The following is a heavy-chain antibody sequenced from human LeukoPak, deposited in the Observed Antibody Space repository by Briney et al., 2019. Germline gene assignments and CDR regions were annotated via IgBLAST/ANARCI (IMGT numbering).Heavy chain of an antibody. CDR3: ARDYCSSTSCLFDY. J-gene: IGHJ4*02. Sequence: ASVKVSCKASGYTFTAYHMHWVRQAPGQGLEWMGRINPNSGDTNYAQKFQGRVTMTRDTSISTAYMELSRLRSDDTAVYYCARDYCSSTSCLFDYWGQGTLVTVSS. V-gene: IGHV1-2*06. D-gene: IGHD2-2*01. CDR1: GYTFTAYH. CDR2: INPNSGDT.